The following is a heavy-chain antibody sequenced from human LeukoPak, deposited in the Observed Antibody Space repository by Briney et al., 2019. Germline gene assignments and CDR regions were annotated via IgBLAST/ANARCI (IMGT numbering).Heavy chain of an antibody. J-gene: IGHJ6*02. CDR3: ARALEVYGMDV. V-gene: IGHV3-66*01. CDR1: GFTVSSNY. D-gene: IGHD3-3*01. CDR2: IYGGGST. Sequence: GGSLRLSCAASGFTVSSNYMSWVRQAPGKGLEWVSVIYGGGSTFYADSVKGRFTISRDNSKNTLDLQMNSLRAEDTAVYYCARALEVYGMDVWGQGTTVTVS.